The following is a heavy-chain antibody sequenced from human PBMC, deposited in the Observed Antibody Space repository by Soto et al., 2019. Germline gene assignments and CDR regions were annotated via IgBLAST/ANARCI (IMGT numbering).Heavy chain of an antibody. CDR3: ARSSGGSSYYPPDY. V-gene: IGHV3-30*03. Sequence: QVQLVESGGGVVQPGGSLRLSCAASGFTFSSYGMQWVRQSPGEGLEWVAIMAHDGSDQYYGDSVKGRFTISRANSKNTLSLQMDSPRPEDTAVYYCARSSGGSSYYPPDYWGQGTLVTVSS. D-gene: IGHD2-15*01. J-gene: IGHJ4*02. CDR2: MAHDGSDQ. CDR1: GFTFSSYG.